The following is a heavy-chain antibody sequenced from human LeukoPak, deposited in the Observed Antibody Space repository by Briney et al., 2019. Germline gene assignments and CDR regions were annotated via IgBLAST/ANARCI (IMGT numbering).Heavy chain of an antibody. CDR1: GFIFSNYA. V-gene: IGHV3-23*01. J-gene: IGHJ5*02. Sequence: GGSLRLSCEASGFIFSNYAMSWVRQLPGRRLEWVSAISGSGGGTYYADSVKGRFTISRDNSKNTLYLQMNSLRAEDTAVYYCAKNQQLDNWFDPWGQGTLVTVSS. D-gene: IGHD6-13*01. CDR2: ISGSGGGT. CDR3: AKNQQLDNWFDP.